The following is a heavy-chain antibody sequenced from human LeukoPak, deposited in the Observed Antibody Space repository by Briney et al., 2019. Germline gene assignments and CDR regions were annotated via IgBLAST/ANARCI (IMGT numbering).Heavy chain of an antibody. CDR3: VTIFGVVENWFDP. CDR2: IYYSGST. CDR1: GGSFSGYY. V-gene: IGHV4-34*01. Sequence: SETLSLTCAVYGGSFSGYYWSWIRQPPGKGLEWIGSIYYSGSTYYNPSLKSRVTISVDTSKNQFSLKLSSVTAADTAVYYCVTIFGVVENWFDPWGQGTLVTVSS. D-gene: IGHD3-3*01. J-gene: IGHJ5*02.